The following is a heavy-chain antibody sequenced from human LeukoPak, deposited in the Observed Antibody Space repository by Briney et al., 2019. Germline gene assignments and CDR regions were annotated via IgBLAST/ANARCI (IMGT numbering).Heavy chain of an antibody. V-gene: IGHV3-30-3*01. J-gene: IGHJ4*02. CDR3: ASRAGFSREYYDFWSGLDY. CDR2: ISYDGTNQ. D-gene: IGHD3-3*01. Sequence: PGGSLRLSCAASGFSFSDYAMHWVRQAPGKGLEWVAVISYDGTNQYYADSAKGRFTISRDNSKNTLYVQMNSLRAEDTAVYYCASRAGFSREYYDFWSGLDYWGQGTLVTVSS. CDR1: GFSFSDYA.